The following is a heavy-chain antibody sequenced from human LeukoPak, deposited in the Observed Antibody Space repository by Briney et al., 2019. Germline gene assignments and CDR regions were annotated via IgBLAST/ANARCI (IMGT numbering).Heavy chain of an antibody. CDR2: IKQDGSEK. V-gene: IGHV3-7*01. CDR1: GFTFSSYL. D-gene: IGHD5-18*01. Sequence: PGGSLRLSCAASGFTFSSYLMSWVRQAPGKGLEWVANIKQDGSEKYYVDSVKGRFTISRDNAKNSLYLQMNSLRAEDTAVYYCARDSGYSYGYYFDYWGQGTLVTVSS. J-gene: IGHJ4*02. CDR3: ARDSGYSYGYYFDY.